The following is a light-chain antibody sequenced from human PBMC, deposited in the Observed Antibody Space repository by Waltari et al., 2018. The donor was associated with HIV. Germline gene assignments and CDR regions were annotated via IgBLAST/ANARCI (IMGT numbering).Light chain of an antibody. CDR2: EVS. CDR3: SSYTPSSTVV. V-gene: IGLV2-14*01. Sequence: QSALTQPASVSGSPGQSIAISCTGASSDVGGYNYVSWYQQHPGKAPKLLIYEVSNRPSGGAHRFSGSKCGNTASLAISGLQAEDVADYYCSSYTPSSTVVFGGGTKLSVL. CDR1: SSDVGGYNY. J-gene: IGLJ3*02.